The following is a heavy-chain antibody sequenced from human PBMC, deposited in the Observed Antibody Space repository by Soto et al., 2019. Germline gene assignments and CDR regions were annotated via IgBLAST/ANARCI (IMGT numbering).Heavy chain of an antibody. V-gene: IGHV1-69*13. J-gene: IGHJ5*02. CDR3: ARELGSGWYGRWFDP. D-gene: IGHD6-19*01. CDR1: GGTFSSYA. Sequence: SVKVSCKASGGTFSSYAISWVRQAPGQGLEWMGGIIPIFGTTNCAQKFQGRVTITADESTSTAYMELSSLRSEDTAVYYCARELGSGWYGRWFDPWGQGTLVNVSS. CDR2: IIPIFGTT.